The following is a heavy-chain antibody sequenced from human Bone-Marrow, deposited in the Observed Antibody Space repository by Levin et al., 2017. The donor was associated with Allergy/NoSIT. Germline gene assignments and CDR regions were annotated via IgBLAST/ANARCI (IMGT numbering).Heavy chain of an antibody. CDR3: ARGAGIVVVPAAYPGDYYYYYMDV. CDR1: GFTFSSYE. J-gene: IGHJ6*03. D-gene: IGHD2-2*01. CDR2: ISSSGSTI. Sequence: PGGSLRLSCAASGFTFSSYEMNWVRQAPGKGLEWVSYISSSGSTIYYADSVKGRFTISRDNAKNSLYLQMNSLRAEDTAVYYCARGAGIVVVPAAYPGDYYYYYMDVWGKGTTVTVSS. V-gene: IGHV3-48*03.